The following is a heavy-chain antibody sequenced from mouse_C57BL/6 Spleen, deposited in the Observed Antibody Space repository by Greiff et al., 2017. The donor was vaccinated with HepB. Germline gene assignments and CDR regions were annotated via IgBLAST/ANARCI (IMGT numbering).Heavy chain of an antibody. CDR3: ARWDYGSSYVYWYFDV. CDR2: IDPNSGGT. D-gene: IGHD1-1*01. CDR1: GYTFTSYW. J-gene: IGHJ1*03. V-gene: IGHV1-72*01. Sequence: QVQLQQSGAELVKPGASVKLSCKASGYTFTSYWMHWVKQRPGRGLEWIGRIDPNSGGTKYNEKFKSKATLTVDKPSSTAYMQLSSLRSEDSAVYYCARWDYGSSYVYWYFDVWGTGTTVTVSS.